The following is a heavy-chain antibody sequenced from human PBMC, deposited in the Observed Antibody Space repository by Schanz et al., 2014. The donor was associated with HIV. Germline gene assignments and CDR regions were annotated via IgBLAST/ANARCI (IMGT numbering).Heavy chain of an antibody. CDR2: ISAYNGNT. CDR3: ARGAAEMATMTPWRY. Sequence: QVQLVQSGAEVKKPGASVKVSCKASGYTFTSYDINWVRQATGQGLEWMGWISAYNGNTNYAQKLQGRVTMPTDTSTSTAYMDLRSLRSDDTAVYYCARGAAEMATMTPWRYWGQGTLVTVSS. CDR1: GYTFTSYD. D-gene: IGHD5-12*01. J-gene: IGHJ4*02. V-gene: IGHV1-18*01.